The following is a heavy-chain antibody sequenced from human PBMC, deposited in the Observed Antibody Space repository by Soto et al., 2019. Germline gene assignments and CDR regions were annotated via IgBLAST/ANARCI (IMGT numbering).Heavy chain of an antibody. CDR3: ARVHKNWFDS. Sequence: HGESLRISFKASGYNFTAFWIHLVRQMPGKGLEWLGKSDPSDSYTSYSPSFEGHVTISTDNSITTAYLQWSSLRASDTDLYFCARVHKNWFDSWAQGTIVTVSS. CDR2: SDPSDSYT. CDR1: GYNFTAFW. J-gene: IGHJ5*01. V-gene: IGHV5-10-1*01.